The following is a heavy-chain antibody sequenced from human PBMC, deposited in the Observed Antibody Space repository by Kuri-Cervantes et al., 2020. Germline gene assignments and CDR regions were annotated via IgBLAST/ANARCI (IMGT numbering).Heavy chain of an antibody. V-gene: IGHV3-74*01. CDR2: INSDGSST. Sequence: GESLKISCAASGFTFSNYWMHWVRQAPGKGLVWVSRINSDGSSTSYADSVEGRFTISRDNAKNTLYLQMNSLRADDTAVYYCARLNSNSEDYWGQGTLVTVSS. CDR3: ARLNSNSEDY. J-gene: IGHJ4*02. D-gene: IGHD4-11*01. CDR1: GFTFSNYW.